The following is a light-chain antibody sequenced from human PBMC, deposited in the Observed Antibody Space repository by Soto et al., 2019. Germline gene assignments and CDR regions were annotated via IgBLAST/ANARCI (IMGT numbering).Light chain of an antibody. CDR3: HQANSFPYT. V-gene: IGKV1D-12*01. Sequence: DIQMTQSPSSVSASVGDRVTITCRASQGIGSWLAWYQQKPGKAPKLLIYAASSLQGAVPSRFSGRGSGTDFTRTISSLQPEDYATYYCHQANSFPYTFGQGTKLEIK. CDR2: AAS. J-gene: IGKJ2*01. CDR1: QGIGSW.